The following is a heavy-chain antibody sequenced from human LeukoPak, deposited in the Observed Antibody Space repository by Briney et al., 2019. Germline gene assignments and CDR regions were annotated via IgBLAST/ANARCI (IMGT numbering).Heavy chain of an antibody. J-gene: IGHJ4*02. Sequence: PGGSLRLSCAASGFTFSSYVMSWVRQAPGKGLEWVSAISGSGGSTYYADSVKGRFTISRDNSKNTLYLQMNSLRAEDTAVYYCAKDGRLGYCSSTSCYPDYWGQGTLVTVSS. CDR1: GFTFSSYV. D-gene: IGHD2-2*01. CDR2: ISGSGGST. CDR3: AKDGRLGYCSSTSCYPDY. V-gene: IGHV3-23*01.